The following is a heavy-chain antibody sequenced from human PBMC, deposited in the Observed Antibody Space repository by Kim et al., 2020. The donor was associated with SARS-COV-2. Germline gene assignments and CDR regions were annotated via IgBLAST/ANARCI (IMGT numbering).Heavy chain of an antibody. J-gene: IGHJ6*02. Sequence: AASGRGRFTTSRDDAKGSLYLQMNSLGAEDTAVYYCARGDAIFNFYYGMDVWGRGTTVTVSS. CDR3: ARGDAIFNFYYGMDV. V-gene: IGHV3-11*04. D-gene: IGHD2-21*01.